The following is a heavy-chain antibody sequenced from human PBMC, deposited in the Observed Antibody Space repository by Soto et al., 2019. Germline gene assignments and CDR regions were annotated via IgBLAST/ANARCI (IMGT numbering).Heavy chain of an antibody. J-gene: IGHJ4*02. V-gene: IGHV3-53*02. CDR3: ARVPGRL. Sequence: QLVETGGGSIQPGTSLTLSCAASGFSVSRNYMTRVRQAPGKGLEWVSFVYSGGATFYAESVKGRFILSRDDSQNTMYLQMNNLRAEDTAVYYCARVPGRLWGRGTLVTVAS. D-gene: IGHD3-10*01. CDR2: VYSGGAT. CDR1: GFSVSRNY.